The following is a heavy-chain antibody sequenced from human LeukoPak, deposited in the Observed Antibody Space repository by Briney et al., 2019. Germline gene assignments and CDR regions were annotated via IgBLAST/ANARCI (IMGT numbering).Heavy chain of an antibody. V-gene: IGHV3-43D*03. CDR1: GFTFHDYA. CDR3: ARRQVPYDFWSGYFDY. J-gene: IGHJ4*02. D-gene: IGHD3-3*01. Sequence: GGSLRLSCAASGFTFHDYAMHWVRQAPGKGLEWVSLISWDGGSTYYADSVKGRFTISRDNSKNSQYLQMNSLRAEDTALYYCARRQVPYDFWSGYFDYWGQGTLVTVSS. CDR2: ISWDGGST.